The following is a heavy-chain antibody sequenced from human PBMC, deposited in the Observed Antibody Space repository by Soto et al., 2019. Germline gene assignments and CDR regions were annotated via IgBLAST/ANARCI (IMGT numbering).Heavy chain of an antibody. CDR1: GGSFSGYY. V-gene: IGHV4-34*01. Sequence: SETLSLTCAVYGGSFSGYYWSWIRQPLGKGLEWIGEINHSGSTNYNPSLKSRVTISVDTSKNQFSLKLSSVTAADTAVYYCARARYWEVTYYYYGMDVWGQGTTVTVSS. J-gene: IGHJ6*02. CDR2: INHSGST. D-gene: IGHD1-26*01. CDR3: ARARYWEVTYYYYGMDV.